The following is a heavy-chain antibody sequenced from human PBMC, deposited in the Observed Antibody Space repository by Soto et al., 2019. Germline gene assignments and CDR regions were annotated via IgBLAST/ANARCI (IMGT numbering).Heavy chain of an antibody. D-gene: IGHD3-22*01. CDR2: IYNSVST. V-gene: IGHV4-59*02. J-gene: IGHJ3*02. CDR1: GGSVSPYY. CDR3: ARTYDDSGPNSGGYGFDI. Sequence: QVQLQESGPGLVKPSETLSLTCTVSGGSVSPYYWSWIRQPPGKGLAWIANIYNSVSTSYNPSLKCRVTISVDTPKTQLSLKLSSVTAADTAVYYCARTYDDSGPNSGGYGFDIWGQGTMVTVSS.